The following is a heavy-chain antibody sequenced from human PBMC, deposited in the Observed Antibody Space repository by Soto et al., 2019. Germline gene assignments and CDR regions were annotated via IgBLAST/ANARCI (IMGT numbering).Heavy chain of an antibody. Sequence: QLKLQESGSGLVKPSQTLSLTCAVSGGSISSGGYSWSWIRQPPGKGLEWIGYIYHSGSTYYNPSLKSRVTISVDRSKNQFSLKLSSVTAADTAVYYCARGPPHSHWGQGTLVTVSS. D-gene: IGHD2-21*01. CDR1: GGSISSGGYS. CDR3: ARGPPHSH. J-gene: IGHJ4*02. CDR2: IYHSGST. V-gene: IGHV4-30-2*01.